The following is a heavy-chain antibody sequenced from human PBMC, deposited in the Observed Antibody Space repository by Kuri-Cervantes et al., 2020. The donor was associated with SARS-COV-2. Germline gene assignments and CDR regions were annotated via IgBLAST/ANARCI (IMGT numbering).Heavy chain of an antibody. CDR1: GFTFSSYW. Sequence: ETLSLTCAASGFTFSSYWMSWVRQAPGKGLEWVANIKQDGSEKYYVDSVKGRFTISRDNAKNSLYLQLNNLRAEDTAVYYCARNLLSAWLVMSAFDMWGQGTMVTVSS. J-gene: IGHJ3*02. D-gene: IGHD6-19*01. V-gene: IGHV3-7*01. CDR3: ARNLLSAWLVMSAFDM. CDR2: IKQDGSEK.